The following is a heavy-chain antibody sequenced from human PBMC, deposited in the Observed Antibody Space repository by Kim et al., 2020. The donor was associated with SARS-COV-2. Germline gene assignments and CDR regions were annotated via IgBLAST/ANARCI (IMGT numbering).Heavy chain of an antibody. V-gene: IGHV3-15*01. CDR3: TTVSMR. D-gene: IGHD2-2*01. CDR2: IKSKSDGGTA. CDR1: GIPFSNAW. Sequence: GGSLGLSCAVSGIPFSNAWFNWVRQAPGKGLEWVGRIKSKSDGGTADLAAPVKGRFAISRDDSKNTLYLLMNSLRTDDSAVYYCTTVSMRWGQGTLVTVS. J-gene: IGHJ4*02.